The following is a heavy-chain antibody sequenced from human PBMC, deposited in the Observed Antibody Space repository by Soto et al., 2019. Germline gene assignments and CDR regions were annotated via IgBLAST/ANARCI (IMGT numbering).Heavy chain of an antibody. Sequence: PWGSLRLSCAASGFTFVSYWISCVRQSPFKWREWVANIKQDGSEKYYVDSVKGRFTISRDNAKNSLYLQMNSLRAEDTAVYYCARSRQGMGVYWGQGTLVTVSS. CDR2: IKQDGSEK. J-gene: IGHJ4*02. D-gene: IGHD3-16*01. CDR3: ARSRQGMGVY. CDR1: GFTFVSYW. V-gene: IGHV3-7*03.